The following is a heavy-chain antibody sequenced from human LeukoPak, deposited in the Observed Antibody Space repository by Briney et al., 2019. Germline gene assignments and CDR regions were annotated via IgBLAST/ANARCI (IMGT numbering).Heavy chain of an antibody. CDR1: GVTFGDYG. D-gene: IGHD6-19*01. J-gene: IGHJ4*02. Sequence: GGSLRLSCAASGVTFGDYGLSWVRQTPGKGLEWVSGISGSGGSTYFADSVQGRFDISRDNSKNTLYLQMKSLRVEDTAVYYCARREGVAVTGTPSLHYFDYWGRGTLVTVSS. CDR2: ISGSGGST. V-gene: IGHV3-23*01. CDR3: ARREGVAVTGTPSLHYFDY.